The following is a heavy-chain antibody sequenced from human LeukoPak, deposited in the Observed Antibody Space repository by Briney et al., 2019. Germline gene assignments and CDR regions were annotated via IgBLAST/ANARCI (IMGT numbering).Heavy chain of an antibody. CDR2: MNPKSGNT. CDR3: ARVWGAIDY. CDR1: GYTFTNYD. Sequence: GASVKVSCKTSGYTFTNYDINWVRQAPGQGLEWMGWMNPKSGNTGSAQRFQGRVTMTRDTSISTAYMELSSLRSEDTAVYYCARVWGAIDYWGQGTLVTVSS. V-gene: IGHV1-8*01. J-gene: IGHJ4*02. D-gene: IGHD1-26*01.